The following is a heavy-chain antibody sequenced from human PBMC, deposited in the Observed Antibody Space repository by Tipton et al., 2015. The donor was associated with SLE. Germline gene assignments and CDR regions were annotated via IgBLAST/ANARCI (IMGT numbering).Heavy chain of an antibody. CDR3: ARGKGIAAAENFDY. V-gene: IGHV4-59*11. Sequence: TLSLTCTVSGGSISSHYWSWIRQPPGKGLEWIGYIYYSGSTNYNPSPKSRVTISVDTSKNQFSLKLSSVTAADTAVYYCARGKGIAAAENFDYWGQGTLVTVPS. J-gene: IGHJ4*02. D-gene: IGHD6-13*01. CDR1: GGSISSHY. CDR2: IYYSGST.